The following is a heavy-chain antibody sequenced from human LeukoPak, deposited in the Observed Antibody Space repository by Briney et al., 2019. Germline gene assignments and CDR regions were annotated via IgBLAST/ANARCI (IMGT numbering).Heavy chain of an antibody. Sequence: PSETLSLTCSVSGYSISSGYYWGCIRPPPGKGLEWIGSIYHSGSTYYNPPVKRRVTISVHTSKIQFSLKLSSVTAADTAVYYCARRIVPGFNAAIDVWGQGTMVTVSS. CDR3: ARRIVPGFNAAIDV. CDR1: GYSISSGYY. D-gene: IGHD2-2*01. V-gene: IGHV4-38-2*01. CDR2: IYHSGST. J-gene: IGHJ3*01.